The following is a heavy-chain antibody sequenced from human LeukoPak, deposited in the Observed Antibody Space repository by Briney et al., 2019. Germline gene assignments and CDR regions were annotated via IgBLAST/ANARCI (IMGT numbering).Heavy chain of an antibody. D-gene: IGHD3-3*01. CDR3: ARANDFWSGYYYYYYMDV. Sequence: GASVKVSCKASGYTFTSYDINWARQATGQGLEWMGWMNPNSGNTGYAQKFQGRVTMTRNTSISTAYMELSSLRSEDTAVYYCARANDFWSGYYYYYYMDVWGKGTTVTVSS. CDR1: GYTFTSYD. J-gene: IGHJ6*03. CDR2: MNPNSGNT. V-gene: IGHV1-8*01.